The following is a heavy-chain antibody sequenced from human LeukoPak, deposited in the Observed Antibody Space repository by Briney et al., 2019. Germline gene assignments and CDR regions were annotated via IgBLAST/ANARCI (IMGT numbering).Heavy chain of an antibody. V-gene: IGHV1-69*05. D-gene: IGHD2-2*01. Sequence: SVKVSCKASGGTFSSYAISWVRQAPGQGLEWMGGIIPIFGTANYAQKFQGRVTITTDESTSTAYMELSSLRSEDTAVYYCARDRGQYCSSTSCYGGAFDIRGQGTMVTVSS. CDR1: GGTFSSYA. CDR3: ARDRGQYCSSTSCYGGAFDI. CDR2: IIPIFGTA. J-gene: IGHJ3*02.